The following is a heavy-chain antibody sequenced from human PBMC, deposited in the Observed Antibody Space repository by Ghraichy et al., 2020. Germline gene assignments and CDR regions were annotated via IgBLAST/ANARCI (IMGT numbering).Heavy chain of an antibody. CDR1: GFTFDDYT. J-gene: IGHJ4*02. V-gene: IGHV3-43*01. CDR2: ISWDGGST. D-gene: IGHD3-16*01. CDR3: AKEFTRDYVYYFDD. Sequence: GGSLRLSCAASGFTFDDYTMHWVRQAPGKGLEWVSLISWDGGSTYYADSVQGRFTISRDNSKNSLYLQMNSLRTEDTAFYYCAKEFTRDYVYYFDDWGQGTLVTVSS.